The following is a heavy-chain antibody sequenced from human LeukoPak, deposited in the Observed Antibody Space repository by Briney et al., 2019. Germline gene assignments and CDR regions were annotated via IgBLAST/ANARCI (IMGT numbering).Heavy chain of an antibody. Sequence: GGSLRLSCVASGFTFRNYGMHWVRQAPGKGLEWVAVILLDGSKEFYTDSVKGRFIISRDNSKNTLYLQMNSLRAEDTALYYCAKDSPGYFDYWGQGTLVTVSS. J-gene: IGHJ4*02. CDR2: ILLDGSKE. CDR1: GFTFRNYG. V-gene: IGHV3-33*06. CDR3: AKDSPGYFDY. D-gene: IGHD3-9*01.